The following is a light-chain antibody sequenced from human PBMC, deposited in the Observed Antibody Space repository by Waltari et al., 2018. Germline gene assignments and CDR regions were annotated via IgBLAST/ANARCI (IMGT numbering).Light chain of an antibody. Sequence: SYEVPQPPSVSVSPGQTAKITCSGAALPQPSAYWYQQKQGQAPMLVIYKDTERPSGIPERFSGSNSGTTATLSISGVQAEDEAVYYCQSADSSSISWVFGGGTRLTV. V-gene: IGLV3-25*03. J-gene: IGLJ3*02. CDR3: QSADSSSISWV. CDR1: ALPQPS. CDR2: KDT.